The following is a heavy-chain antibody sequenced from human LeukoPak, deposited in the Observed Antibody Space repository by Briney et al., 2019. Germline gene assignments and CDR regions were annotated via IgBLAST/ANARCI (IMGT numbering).Heavy chain of an antibody. D-gene: IGHD3-22*01. Sequence: GASVKVSCKASGFTFTSSAMQWVRQARGQRLEWIGWIVVGSGNTNYAQKFQERVTITRDMSTSTAYMELSSLRSEDTAVYYCAAGRGSGYGLFDFWGQGTMVTVSS. CDR2: IVVGSGNT. CDR3: AAGRGSGYGLFDF. CDR1: GFTFTSSA. J-gene: IGHJ3*01. V-gene: IGHV1-58*02.